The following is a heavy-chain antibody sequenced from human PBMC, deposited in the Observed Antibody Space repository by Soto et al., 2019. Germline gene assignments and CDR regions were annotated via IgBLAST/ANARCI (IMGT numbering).Heavy chain of an antibody. CDR2: ISAYNGNT. CDR1: GYTFTSYG. J-gene: IGHJ4*02. CDR3: AKEDIPYSSSWYPMY. D-gene: IGHD6-13*01. Sequence: GASVKVSCKASGYTFTSYGISWVRQAPGQGLEWMGWISAYNGNTNYAQKLQGRVTMTTDTSKNTLYLQMNSLRAEDTAVYYCAKEDIPYSSSWYPMYWGQGTLVTVSS. V-gene: IGHV1-18*01.